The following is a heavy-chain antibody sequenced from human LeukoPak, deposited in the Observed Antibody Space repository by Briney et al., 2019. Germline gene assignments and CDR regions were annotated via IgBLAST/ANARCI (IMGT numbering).Heavy chain of an antibody. CDR2: IYYTGNT. Sequence: SETLSLTCAVSGGSISSGGYSWSWIRQPPGKAMEFIAYIYYTGNTYFNPSLKSRVTISVDTSKNQFSLKLSSVIAADTAAYYCARVLAAAGNNWFDPWGQGTLVTVSS. V-gene: IGHV4-30-4*07. CDR1: GGSISSGGYS. J-gene: IGHJ5*02. CDR3: ARVLAAAGNNWFDP. D-gene: IGHD6-13*01.